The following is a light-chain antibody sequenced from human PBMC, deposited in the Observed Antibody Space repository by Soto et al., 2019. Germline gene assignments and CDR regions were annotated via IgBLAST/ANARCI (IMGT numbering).Light chain of an antibody. CDR2: GAS. Sequence: EIVMTQAPATLSVSPGERATLSCRASLSVSGNLAWYQYKPGQAPRLLIYGASTRATGLPVRFSGGGSGTEFTLTIDSLKSEDFALYFCQQYNNWPLTFGGGTKVDI. J-gene: IGKJ4*01. V-gene: IGKV3-15*01. CDR1: LSVSGN. CDR3: QQYNNWPLT.